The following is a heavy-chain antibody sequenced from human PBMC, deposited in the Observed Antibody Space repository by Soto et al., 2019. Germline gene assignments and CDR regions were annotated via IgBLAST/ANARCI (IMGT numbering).Heavy chain of an antibody. CDR3: ARDQGLYYDFWSGYPPTV. V-gene: IGHV4-31*03. CDR1: GGSISSGGYY. CDR2: IYYSGST. Sequence: SETLSLTCTVSGGSISSGGYYWSWIRQHPGKGLEWIGYIYYSGSTYYNPSLKSRVTISVDTSKNQFSLKLSSVTAADTAVYYCARDQGLYYDFWSGYPPTVWGKETTVTVSS. D-gene: IGHD3-3*01. J-gene: IGHJ6*04.